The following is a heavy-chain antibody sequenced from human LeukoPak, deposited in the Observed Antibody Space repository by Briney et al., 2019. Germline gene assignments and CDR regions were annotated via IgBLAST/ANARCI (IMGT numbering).Heavy chain of an antibody. D-gene: IGHD1-26*01. J-gene: IGHJ4*02. CDR1: GFTFSSYG. Sequence: PGGSLRLSCAASGFTFSSYGMHWVRQAPGKGLEWVAFIRYDGSNKYYADSVKGRFTISRDNSKNTLYLQMNSLKTEDTAVYYCTTDLTGKWELWGYWGQGTLVTVSS. CDR3: TTDLTGKWELWGY. V-gene: IGHV3-30*02. CDR2: IRYDGSNK.